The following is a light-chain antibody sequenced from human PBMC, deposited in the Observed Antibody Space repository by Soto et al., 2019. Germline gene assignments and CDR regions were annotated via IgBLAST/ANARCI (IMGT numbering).Light chain of an antibody. Sequence: QSVLTQPPSVSGAPGQRVTISCTGSSSNIGAGYDVHWYQQLPGTAPKLLIYGNNNRPSGVPDRFSGSKSGTSASLAITGLHAEYESACYCLSYDSRLSGRGFGGGTKLTVL. CDR2: GNN. J-gene: IGLJ3*02. CDR3: LSYDSRLSGRG. V-gene: IGLV1-40*01. CDR1: SSNIGAGYD.